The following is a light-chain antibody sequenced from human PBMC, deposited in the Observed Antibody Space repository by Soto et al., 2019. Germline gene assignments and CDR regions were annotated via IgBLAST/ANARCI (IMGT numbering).Light chain of an antibody. CDR3: QQRSNRPLT. J-gene: IGKJ4*01. V-gene: IGKV3-11*01. Sequence: EIVLTQSPATLSLSPGERATLSCRASQSVSSYLAWYQQRPGQAPRLLIYDASNRATGIPARFSGSGSGTAFTLTISSLEPEDFAVYYCQQRSNRPLTFGGGTKVEIK. CDR1: QSVSSY. CDR2: DAS.